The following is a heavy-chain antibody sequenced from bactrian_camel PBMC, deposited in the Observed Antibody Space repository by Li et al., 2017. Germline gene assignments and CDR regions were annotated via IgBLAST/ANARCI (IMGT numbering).Heavy chain of an antibody. CDR3: ATDLGLDYALSRPLNY. D-gene: IGHD1*01. CDR2: TITHSGNT. V-gene: IGHV3S1*01. J-gene: IGHJ4*01. Sequence: HVQLVESGGGLAQPGGSLRLSCATSGFAFKDEWIHWIRQAPGKGLEWVATITHSGNTGFVDSVKGGFSISRDNTKSMVYLQLNSLKFEDTALYYCATDLGLDYALSRPLNYWGQGTQVTVS. CDR1: GFAFKDEW.